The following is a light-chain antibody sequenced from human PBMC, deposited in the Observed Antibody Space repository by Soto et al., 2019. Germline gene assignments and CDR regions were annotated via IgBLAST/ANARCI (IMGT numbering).Light chain of an antibody. J-gene: IGLJ1*01. CDR1: SSDVGAYNY. CDR2: EVR. CDR3: SSYGSTSARYV. Sequence: QSALAQPASVSGSPGQSITISCTGTSSDVGAYNYVSWYQQHPGKAPKLMIYEVRGRPSGVSNRFSGSKSGNTASLTISGRQAEDEGDYFCSSYGSTSARYVFGTGTKVTVL. V-gene: IGLV2-14*01.